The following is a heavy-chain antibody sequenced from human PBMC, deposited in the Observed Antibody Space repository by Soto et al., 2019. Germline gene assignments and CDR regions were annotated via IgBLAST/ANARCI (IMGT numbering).Heavy chain of an antibody. CDR1: GFSFSDYY. Sequence: QVQLVESGGGLVKPGGSLRLSCAASGFSFSDYYMSWIRQAPGKGLEWISYISTSGSTLFYADSVKGRFTISRDNARNSRYRQSSSLRAEDTAVYYCVRISVRPRAIRTAPGRWYFDLWGRGALATVSS. V-gene: IGHV3-11*01. D-gene: IGHD1-1*01. J-gene: IGHJ2*01. CDR2: ISTSGSTL. CDR3: VRISVRPRAIRTAPGRWYFDL.